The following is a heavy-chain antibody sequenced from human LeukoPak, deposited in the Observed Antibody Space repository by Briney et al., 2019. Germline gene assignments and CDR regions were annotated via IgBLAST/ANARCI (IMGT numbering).Heavy chain of an antibody. CDR3: ARTIFYGSGSYAAFDI. V-gene: IGHV4-4*02. J-gene: IGHJ3*02. CDR2: IYHSGST. CDR1: GGSISSSNW. D-gene: IGHD3-10*01. Sequence: PSETLSLSCAVSGGSISSSNWWSWARQPPGKGLEWIGEIYHSGSTNYNPSLKSRVTISVDKSKNQFSLKLSSVTAADTAVYYCARTIFYGSGSYAAFDIWGQGTMVTVSS.